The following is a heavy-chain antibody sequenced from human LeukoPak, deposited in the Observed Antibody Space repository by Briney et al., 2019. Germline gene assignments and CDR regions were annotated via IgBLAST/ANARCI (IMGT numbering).Heavy chain of an antibody. Sequence: SEALSLTCTVSGGSISSSSYYWGWIRQPPGKGLEWIGSIYYSGSTYYDPSLKSRVTISVDTSKNQFSLKLSSVTAADTAVYYCQGNIPAFDIWGQGTMVTVSS. CDR2: IYYSGST. J-gene: IGHJ3*02. CDR1: GGSISSSSYY. V-gene: IGHV4-39*01. D-gene: IGHD2/OR15-2a*01. CDR3: QGNIPAFDI.